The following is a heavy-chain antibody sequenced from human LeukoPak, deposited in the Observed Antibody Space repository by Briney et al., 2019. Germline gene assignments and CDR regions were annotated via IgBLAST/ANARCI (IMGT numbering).Heavy chain of an antibody. D-gene: IGHD1-26*01. J-gene: IGHJ4*02. V-gene: IGHV1-2*06. CDR1: GYTFTGYY. CDR2: INPNSGGT. CDR3: ARTIVGATRHDY. Sequence: ASVKVSCKASGYTFTGYYMHWVRQAPGQGLEWMGRINPNSGGTNYARKFQGRVTMTRDTSISTAYMELSRLRSDDTAVYYCARTIVGATRHDYCGQGTLVTVSS.